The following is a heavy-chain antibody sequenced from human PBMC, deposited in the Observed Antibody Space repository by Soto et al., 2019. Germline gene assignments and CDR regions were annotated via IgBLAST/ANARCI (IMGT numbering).Heavy chain of an antibody. J-gene: IGHJ4*02. CDR3: ARARGARYFDY. D-gene: IGHD2-15*01. CDR2: IKHTGDA. V-gene: IGHV4-4*02. CDR1: GDSIKTETW. Sequence: ASETLSLTCAVSGDSIKTETWWSWLRQLPGTGLEWIGEIKHTGDANDNPALRSRVTISVDTSKNQFFLKLRSVTAADTAVYYCARARGARYFDYWGQGTLVTVSS.